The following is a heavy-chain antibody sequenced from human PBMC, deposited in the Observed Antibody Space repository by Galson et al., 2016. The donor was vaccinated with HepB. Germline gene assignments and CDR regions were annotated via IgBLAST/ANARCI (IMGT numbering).Heavy chain of an antibody. D-gene: IGHD6-13*01. J-gene: IGHJ6*02. V-gene: IGHV2-70*01. Sequence: PALVKPTQTLTLTCTFSRFSLSTSGMRVIWIRQPPGKALEWLSLIDGGGDKYYSISLKTRLTISKDTSKNQVVLTMTNMDPVDTGTYYCARIRYTNTWYSYYYGMDVWGQGTAVTVSS. CDR1: RFSLSTSGMR. CDR2: IDGGGDK. CDR3: ARIRYTNTWYSYYYGMDV.